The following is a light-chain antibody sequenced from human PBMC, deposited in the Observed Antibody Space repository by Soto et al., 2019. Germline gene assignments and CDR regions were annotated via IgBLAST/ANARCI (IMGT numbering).Light chain of an antibody. J-gene: IGLJ1*01. Sequence: QSALTQPASVSGSPGQSITISCTGTSSDVGGYNYVSWYQQHPGKAPKLMIYEVSNRPSGVANRFSGSKSSNTASLTISGFKAEDEADYDCSSYTSSSTAGGVFGPGTKLTVL. CDR2: EVS. CDR1: SSDVGGYNY. V-gene: IGLV2-14*01. CDR3: SSYTSSSTAGGV.